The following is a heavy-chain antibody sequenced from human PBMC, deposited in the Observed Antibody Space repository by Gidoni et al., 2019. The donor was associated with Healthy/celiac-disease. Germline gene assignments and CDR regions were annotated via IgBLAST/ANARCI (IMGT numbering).Heavy chain of an antibody. CDR2: IYWDDDK. V-gene: IGHV2-5*02. Sequence: QITLTESGPTLVKPTQTLTLTCTFSGFSLSSRGAGVGWIRQPPGKALEWLALIYWDDDKRYSPSLKSRLTITKENTKNQEVLTMTNMDPVDTATYYCADSTIGRGSGYYTAGFDYWGQGTLVTVSS. J-gene: IGHJ4*02. D-gene: IGHD3-22*01. CDR3: ADSTIGRGSGYYTAGFDY. CDR1: GFSLSSRGAG.